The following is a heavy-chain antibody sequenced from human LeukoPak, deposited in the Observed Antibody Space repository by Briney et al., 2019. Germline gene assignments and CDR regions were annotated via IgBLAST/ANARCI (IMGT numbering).Heavy chain of an antibody. CDR3: ARGYYGMDL. CDR1: GYTFIGQY. V-gene: IGHV1-2*02. CDR2: INPKTGDT. J-gene: IGHJ6*02. Sequence: ASVKVSCKASGYTFIGQYLYWARQTPGQGLEWMGWINPKTGDTDSAQNFQGRVTMTRDTSVSTVYMEPSRLTSDDTAVYYCARGYYGMDLWGQGTTVTVSS.